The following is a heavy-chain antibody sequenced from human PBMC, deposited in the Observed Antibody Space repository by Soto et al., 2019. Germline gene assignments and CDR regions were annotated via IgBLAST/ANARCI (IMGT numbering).Heavy chain of an antibody. CDR2: VYYSGNP. CDR3: ARALSFHDVLTGRGWVFYFDY. Sequence: SETLSLTCPVSGGSISSYYSTWIRQPPGRGLEWIGDVYYSGNPNSNPSLKSRVTISVDTARSQSSLELKSVTTADTAVYYCARALSFHDVLTGRGWVFYFDYWGQGALVTVSS. J-gene: IGHJ4*02. D-gene: IGHD3-9*01. V-gene: IGHV4-59*01. CDR1: GGSISSYY.